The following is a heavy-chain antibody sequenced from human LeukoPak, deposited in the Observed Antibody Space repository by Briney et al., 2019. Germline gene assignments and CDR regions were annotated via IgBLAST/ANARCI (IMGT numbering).Heavy chain of an antibody. V-gene: IGHV1-46*01. Sequence: ASVKVSCKASGYTFTIYYMHWVRQAPGQGLEWMGIINPSRGATTYAQQFRDRVTMTRDTSTSTVYMELSSLRSEDTAVYYCARGRTLFDYWGQGTLVTVSS. CDR2: INPSRGAT. CDR1: GYTFTIYY. J-gene: IGHJ4*02. CDR3: ARGRTLFDY.